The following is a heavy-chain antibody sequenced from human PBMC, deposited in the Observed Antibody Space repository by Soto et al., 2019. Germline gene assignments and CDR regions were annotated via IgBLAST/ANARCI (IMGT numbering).Heavy chain of an antibody. J-gene: IGHJ6*02. V-gene: IGHV1-8*01. CDR1: GYTFTSYD. CDR2: MNPNSGNT. Sequence: GASVKVSCKASGYTFTSYDSNWVRQATGQGLEWMGWMNPNSGNTGYAQKFQGRVTMTRNTSISTAYMELSSLRSEDTAVYYCAREWQWRVRDYYYGMDVWGQGTTVTVSS. D-gene: IGHD6-19*01. CDR3: AREWQWRVRDYYYGMDV.